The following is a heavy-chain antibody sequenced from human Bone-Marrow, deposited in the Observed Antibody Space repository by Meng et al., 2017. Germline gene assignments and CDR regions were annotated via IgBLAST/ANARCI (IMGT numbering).Heavy chain of an antibody. CDR3: AKSSGRYKGPEYYYYGMDV. V-gene: IGHV3-23*01. CDR1: GFTFSSYA. D-gene: IGHD6-19*01. Sequence: GESLKISCAASGFTFSSYAMSWVRQAPGQGLEGVSAFSGSGGSTYYANPVKGRLTISRDNSKNTLYLQMNSLRAEDTAVYYCAKSSGRYKGPEYYYYGMDVWGQGTTVTVSS. CDR2: FSGSGGST. J-gene: IGHJ6*02.